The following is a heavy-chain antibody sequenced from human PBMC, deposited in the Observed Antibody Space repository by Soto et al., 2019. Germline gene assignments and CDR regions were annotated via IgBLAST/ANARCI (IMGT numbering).Heavy chain of an antibody. V-gene: IGHV3-30-3*01. CDR2: ISYDGSNK. Sequence: QVQLVESGGGVVQPGRSLRLSCAASGFTFSSYAMHWVRQAPGKGLEWVAVISYDGSNKYYADSVKGRFTISRDNSKNTLYLQMNSLRAEDTAVYYCARDRVAYCGGDCYRLDYWGQGTLVTVS. CDR3: ARDRVAYCGGDCYRLDY. CDR1: GFTFSSYA. D-gene: IGHD2-21*02. J-gene: IGHJ4*02.